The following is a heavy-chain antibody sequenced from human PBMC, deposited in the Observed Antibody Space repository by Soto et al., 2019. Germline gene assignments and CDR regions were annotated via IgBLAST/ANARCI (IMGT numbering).Heavy chain of an antibody. CDR3: AVMITFGGVIEIPEPTDV. CDR1: GSTFSDCY. D-gene: IGHD3-16*02. V-gene: IGHV3-11*01. J-gene: IGHJ6*02. Sequence: PGGSLRLSCAASGSTFSDCYMSWIRQAPGKGLEWVSYISSSGSTIYYADSVKGRFTISRDNAKNSLYLQMNSLRAEDTAVYYCAVMITFGGVIEIPEPTDVWGQGTTVTAP. CDR2: ISSSGSTI.